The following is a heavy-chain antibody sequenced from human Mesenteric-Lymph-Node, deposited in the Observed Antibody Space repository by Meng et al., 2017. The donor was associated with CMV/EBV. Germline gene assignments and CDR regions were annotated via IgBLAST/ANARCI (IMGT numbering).Heavy chain of an antibody. CDR1: GFTFSDYA. D-gene: IGHD2-2*01. CDR3: VKDCISFSCYDY. CDR2: IGGSGADDST. J-gene: IGHJ4*02. Sequence: GESLKISCAASGFTFSDYAMNWVRQAPGKGLEWVSGIGGSGADDSTFYAASVKGRFTISRDNAKNSLYLQMNSLRAEDTGIYYCVKDCISFSCYDYWGQGALVTVSS. V-gene: IGHV3-23*01.